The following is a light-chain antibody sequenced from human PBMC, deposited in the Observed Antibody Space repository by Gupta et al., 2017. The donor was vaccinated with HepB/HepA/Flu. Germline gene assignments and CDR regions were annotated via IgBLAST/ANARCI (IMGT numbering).Light chain of an antibody. CDR3: CSDAGSSTLV. V-gene: IGLV2-23*02. J-gene: IGLJ3*02. CDR2: EVN. Sequence: QSVVTLSASVSGSPGQSTTTSSTGTNSEVGSDHFVSWYQQPAAKAPKFIIYEVNKRSAGVASGFSGSKAGNTASLTISGRQEEDEADYYCCSDAGSSTLVFGGGTKVTVL. CDR1: NSEVGSDHF.